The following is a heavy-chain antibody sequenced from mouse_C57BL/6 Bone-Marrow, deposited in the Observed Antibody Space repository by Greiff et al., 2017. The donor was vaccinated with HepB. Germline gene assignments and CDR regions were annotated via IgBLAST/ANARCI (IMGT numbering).Heavy chain of an antibody. CDR2: IYPGSGST. D-gene: IGHD3-2*02. CDR3: ASRDSSGFYFDY. Sequence: QVQLKQSGAELVKPGASVKMSCKASGYTFTSYWITWVKQRPGQGLEWIGDIYPGSGSTNYNEKFKSKATLTVDTSSSTAYMQLSSLTSEDSAVYYCASRDSSGFYFDYWGQGTTLTVSS. CDR1: GYTFTSYW. J-gene: IGHJ2*01. V-gene: IGHV1-55*01.